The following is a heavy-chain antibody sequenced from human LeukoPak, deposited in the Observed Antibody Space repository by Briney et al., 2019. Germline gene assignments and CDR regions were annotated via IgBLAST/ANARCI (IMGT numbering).Heavy chain of an antibody. Sequence: PGRSLRLSCAASGFTFSSYAMHWVRQAPGKGLEWVAVISYDGSNKYYADSVKGRFTISRDNSKNTLYLQMNSLRAEDTAVYYCARDRYDSSGYYSELFDYWGQGTLVTVSS. CDR3: ARDRYDSSGYYSELFDY. J-gene: IGHJ4*02. V-gene: IGHV3-30-3*01. D-gene: IGHD3-22*01. CDR1: GFTFSSYA. CDR2: ISYDGSNK.